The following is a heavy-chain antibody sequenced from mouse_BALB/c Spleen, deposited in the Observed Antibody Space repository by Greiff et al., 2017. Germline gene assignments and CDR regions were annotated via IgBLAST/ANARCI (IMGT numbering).Heavy chain of an antibody. CDR1: GFAFSSYD. J-gene: IGHJ4*01. Sequence: EVKLVESGGGLVKPGGSLKLSCAASGFAFSSYDLSWVRQHPAKRLEWVAYISSGGGSTYYPDTVKGRFTITRDTAKNTLYLQLSSLKSEDTAMYYCARHDGSSGSYAMDYWGQGTSVTVSS. CDR3: ARHDGSSGSYAMDY. V-gene: IGHV5-12-1*01. D-gene: IGHD3-1*01. CDR2: ISSGGGST.